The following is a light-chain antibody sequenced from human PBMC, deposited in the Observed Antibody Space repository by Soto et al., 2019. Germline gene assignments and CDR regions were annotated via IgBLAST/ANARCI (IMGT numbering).Light chain of an antibody. J-gene: IGKJ3*01. CDR3: QQYSNSPFT. CDR2: HAS. V-gene: IGKV3-15*01. CDR1: PSVNSN. Sequence: EIVMTQSPATLSVSPGERATLSCRASPSVNSNLAWYQQKPGQAPRLLIYHASARAIGIPARFSGSGSGTEFTLTISSLQSEDFAVYYCQQYSNSPFTFGPGTKVDIK.